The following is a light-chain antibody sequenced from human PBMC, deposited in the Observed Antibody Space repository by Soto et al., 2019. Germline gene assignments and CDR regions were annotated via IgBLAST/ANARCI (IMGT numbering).Light chain of an antibody. Sequence: DIQLTQSPSSLSASVGDRVTITCRASQNINGYLAWYQQKPGKAPKLLIYWASSLISGVPSRFTGGVSGTEFTLTISSLQPDDFAKYYCQQYSAYPLTFGGGTKV. CDR1: QNINGY. V-gene: IGKV1-5*03. J-gene: IGKJ4*01. CDR2: WAS. CDR3: QQYSAYPLT.